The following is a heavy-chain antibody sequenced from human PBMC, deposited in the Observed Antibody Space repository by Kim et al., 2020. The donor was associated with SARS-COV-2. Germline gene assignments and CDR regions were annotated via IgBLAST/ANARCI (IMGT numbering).Heavy chain of an antibody. D-gene: IGHD6-19*01. CDR2: IYYSGST. V-gene: IGHV4-59*08. Sequence: SETLSLTCTVSGGSISSYYWSWIRQPPGKGLEWIGYIYYSGSTNYNPSLKSRVTISVDTSKNQFSLKLSSVTAADTAVYYCASLEPSSGAVADPLDAFDIWGQGTMVTVSS. CDR3: ASLEPSSGAVADPLDAFDI. CDR1: GGSISSYY. J-gene: IGHJ3*02.